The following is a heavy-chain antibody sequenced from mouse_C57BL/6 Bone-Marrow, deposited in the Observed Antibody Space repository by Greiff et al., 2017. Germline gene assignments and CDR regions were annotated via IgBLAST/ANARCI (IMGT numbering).Heavy chain of an antibody. V-gene: IGHV5-4*03. D-gene: IGHD1-1*01. CDR2: ISDGGSYT. Sequence: DVMLVESGGGLVKPGGSLKLSCAASGFTFSSYAMSWVRQTPEKRLEWVATISDGGSYTYYPDNVKGRFTISRDNAKNNLYLQMSHLKSEDTAMYYCARRGLYGRRYFDVWGTGTTVTVSS. CDR3: ARRGLYGRRYFDV. J-gene: IGHJ1*03. CDR1: GFTFSSYA.